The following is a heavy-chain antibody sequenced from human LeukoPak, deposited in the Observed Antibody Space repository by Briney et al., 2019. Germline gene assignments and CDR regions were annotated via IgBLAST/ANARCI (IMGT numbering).Heavy chain of an antibody. CDR1: GFTFSSYR. CDR3: ARVRYSSSWYFDY. CDR2: ISSSSSYI. D-gene: IGHD6-13*01. J-gene: IGHJ4*02. Sequence: GGPLRLSGAASGFTFSSYRRNWVGQAQGKGREGVSSISSSSSYIYYADSVKGRFTISRDNAKNSLYLQMNSLRAEDTAVYYCARVRYSSSWYFDYWGQGTLVTVSS. V-gene: IGHV3-21*01.